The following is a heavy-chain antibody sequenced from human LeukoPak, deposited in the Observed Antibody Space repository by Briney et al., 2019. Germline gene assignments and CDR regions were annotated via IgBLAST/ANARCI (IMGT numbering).Heavy chain of an antibody. D-gene: IGHD2-15*01. CDR3: ARDRGYCSGGSCYSGFYY. Sequence: GGSLRLSCAASGFTVSSNYITWIRQAPGKGLEWVSVIYSGGSTYYADSVKGRFTISRDNSKNTLYLQMNSLRAEDTAVYYCARDRGYCSGGSCYSGFYYWGQGTLVTVSS. CDR1: GFTVSSNY. CDR2: IYSGGST. V-gene: IGHV3-66*01. J-gene: IGHJ4*02.